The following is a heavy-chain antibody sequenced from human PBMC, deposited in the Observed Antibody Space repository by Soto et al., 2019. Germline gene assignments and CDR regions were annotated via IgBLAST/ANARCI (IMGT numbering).Heavy chain of an antibody. Sequence: QVQLVQSGAEVKKPGASVKVSCKGSGYTFTSYDINWVRQATGQGLEWMGWMNPNSGNTGYAQKFQGRLTMTRDTSISTAYMELSSLRDEDTAVYCSAGPWNKQWSQGTPVTVSS. J-gene: IGHJ1*01. V-gene: IGHV1-8*01. CDR1: GYTFTSYD. CDR3: AGPWNKQ. D-gene: IGHD1-1*01. CDR2: MNPNSGNT.